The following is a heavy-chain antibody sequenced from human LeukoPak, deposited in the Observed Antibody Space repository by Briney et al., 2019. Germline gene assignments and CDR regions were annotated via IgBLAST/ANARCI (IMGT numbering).Heavy chain of an antibody. D-gene: IGHD3-3*01. V-gene: IGHV3-23*01. CDR2: ISGSGGST. Sequence: AGGSLRLSCAASGFTFSSYAMSWVRQAPGKGLEWVSAISGSGGSTYYADSVKGRFTISGDNSKNTLYLQMNSLRAEDTAVYYCAKDRHSITIFGVAVDYWGQGTLVTVSS. CDR1: GFTFSSYA. J-gene: IGHJ4*02. CDR3: AKDRHSITIFGVAVDY.